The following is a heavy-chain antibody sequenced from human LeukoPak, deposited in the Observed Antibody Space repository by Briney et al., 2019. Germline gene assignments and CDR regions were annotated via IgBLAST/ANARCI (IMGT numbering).Heavy chain of an antibody. D-gene: IGHD6-19*01. V-gene: IGHV3-74*01. CDR1: GFTFSSSW. J-gene: IGHJ4*02. CDR3: AKDRYSSGWYETFDY. Sequence: GGSLRLSCAASGFTFSSSWMHWVRQAPGKGLVWVSRINTDGSSTSYADSVKGRFTISRDNTKNTLYLQMNSLRAEDTALYYCAKDRYSSGWYETFDYWGQGTLVTVSS. CDR2: INTDGSST.